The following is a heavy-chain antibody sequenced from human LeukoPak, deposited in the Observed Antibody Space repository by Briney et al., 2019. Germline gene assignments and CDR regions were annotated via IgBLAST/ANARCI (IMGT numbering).Heavy chain of an antibody. V-gene: IGHV5-51*01. CDR2: IYPGDSDT. CDR1: GYSFTSYW. J-gene: IGHJ5*02. D-gene: IGHD3-9*01. Sequence: GESLKISCKGSGYSFTSYWIGWVRQMPGKGLEWMGIIYPGDSDTRYSPSFQGQVTISADKSISTAYLQWSSLKASDTAMYYCARRGWPDYDILTGDWFDPWGQGTLVTVSS. CDR3: ARRGWPDYDILTGDWFDP.